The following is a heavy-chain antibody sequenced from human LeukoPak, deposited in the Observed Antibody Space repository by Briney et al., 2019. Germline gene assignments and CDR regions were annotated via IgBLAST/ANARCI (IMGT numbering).Heavy chain of an antibody. Sequence: RGSLRLSCAASGFTFDDYTMHWVRQAPGKGLEWVSLISWDAGRTYYADSVKGRFTISRDNSKNSLYLQMNSLRTEDTALYYCAKADTTLDPFDHWGQGTLVTVYS. J-gene: IGHJ4*02. V-gene: IGHV3-43*01. CDR3: AKADTTLDPFDH. D-gene: IGHD5-18*01. CDR2: ISWDAGRT. CDR1: GFTFDDYT.